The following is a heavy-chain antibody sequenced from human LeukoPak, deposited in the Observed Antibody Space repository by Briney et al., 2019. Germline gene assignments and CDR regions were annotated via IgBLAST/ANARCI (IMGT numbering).Heavy chain of an antibody. CDR1: GYTFTSYG. CDR3: ARDPTIFGVAGTNWFDP. CDR2: ISGYNGNT. D-gene: IGHD3-3*01. Sequence: ASVKVSCKASGYTFTSYGISWVRQAPGQGLEWMGWISGYNGNTNYAQKFQGRVTMTTDTSTSTACMELRSLRSDDTAVYYCARDPTIFGVAGTNWFDPWGQGTLVTVSS. V-gene: IGHV1-18*01. J-gene: IGHJ5*02.